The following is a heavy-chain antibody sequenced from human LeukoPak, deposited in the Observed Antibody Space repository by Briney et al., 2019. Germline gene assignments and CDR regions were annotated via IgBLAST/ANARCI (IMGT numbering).Heavy chain of an antibody. V-gene: IGHV3-9*03. Sequence: PGGSLRLSCAASGFTFDDYAMHWVRQAPGKGLEWVSGISWNSGSIGYADSVKGRFTISRDNAKNSLYLQMNSLRAEDMALYYCAKEMAAGQYCSSTSGYTFDYWGQGTLVTVSS. CDR2: ISWNSGSI. CDR3: AKEMAAGQYCSSTSGYTFDY. CDR1: GFTFDDYA. D-gene: IGHD2-2*02. J-gene: IGHJ4*02.